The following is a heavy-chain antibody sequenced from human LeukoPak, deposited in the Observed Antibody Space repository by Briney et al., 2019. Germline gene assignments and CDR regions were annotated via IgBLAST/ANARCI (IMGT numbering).Heavy chain of an antibody. Sequence: GGSLRLSCAASGFTFSSHWMHWVRQGPGKGLVWVSRINSDGSSTSYADSVKGRFTISRDNSKNTLYLQMNSLRAEDTAVYHCARVPTGRSVSGHAFDIWGQGTMVTVSS. V-gene: IGHV3-74*01. J-gene: IGHJ3*02. D-gene: IGHD1-14*01. CDR2: INSDGSST. CDR3: ARVPTGRSVSGHAFDI. CDR1: GFTFSSHW.